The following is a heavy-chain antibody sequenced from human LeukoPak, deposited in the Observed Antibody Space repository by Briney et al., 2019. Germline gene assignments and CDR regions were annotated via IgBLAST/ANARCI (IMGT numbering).Heavy chain of an antibody. V-gene: IGHV4-61*01. D-gene: IGHD3-22*01. CDR2: IYYSGST. J-gene: IGHJ4*02. CDR1: GGSISSSSYY. CDR3: ARLAADSSGYYYPFDY. Sequence: SETLSLTCTVSGGSISSSSYYWSWIRQPPGKGLEWIGYIYYSGSTNYNPSLKSRVTISVGTSKNQFSLKLSSVTAADTAVYYCARLAADSSGYYYPFDYWGQGTLVTVSS.